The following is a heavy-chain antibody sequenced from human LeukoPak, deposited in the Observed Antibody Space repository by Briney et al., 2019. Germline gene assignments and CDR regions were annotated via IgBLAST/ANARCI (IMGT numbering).Heavy chain of an antibody. Sequence: SSETLSLTCTVSGGSISRGDYSWSWIRQPPGKGLEWIGYIYYSGSTYYNPSLKSRVTISVDTSKNQFSLKLSSVTAADTAVYYCARDTYYYGSGSYSPWSAFDIWGQGTMVTVSS. J-gene: IGHJ3*02. CDR2: IYYSGST. CDR3: ARDTYYYGSGSYSPWSAFDI. V-gene: IGHV4-30-4*01. CDR1: GGSISRGDYS. D-gene: IGHD3-10*01.